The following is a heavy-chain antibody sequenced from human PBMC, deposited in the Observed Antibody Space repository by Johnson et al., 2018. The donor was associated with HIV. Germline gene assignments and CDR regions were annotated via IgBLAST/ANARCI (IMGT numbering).Heavy chain of an antibody. Sequence: VQLVESGGGVVRPGGSLRLSCAASGFTFDDYGLSWVRQAPGKGLEWVSGISGSGDNTYYSDSVKGRFTISRDNSRNTLYLQMNSLTAEDTAVYYCAKDQASVGTGEYAFDIWGQGTMVTVSS. CDR1: GFTFDDYG. V-gene: IGHV3-20*04. J-gene: IGHJ3*02. CDR3: AKDQASVGTGEYAFDI. D-gene: IGHD7-27*01. CDR2: ISGSGDNT.